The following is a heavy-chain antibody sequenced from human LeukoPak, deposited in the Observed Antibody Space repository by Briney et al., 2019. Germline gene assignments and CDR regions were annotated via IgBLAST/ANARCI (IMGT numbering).Heavy chain of an antibody. J-gene: IGHJ4*02. V-gene: IGHV3-7*01. D-gene: IGHD6-13*01. CDR1: GFTFSGYW. CDR3: ARDQGSIPLDS. Sequence: GGSLRLSCAASGFTFSGYWMSWVRQAPGKGLEWVANIKQDGNEKHYVDSVKGRFTISRGNAKNPLFLQMNSLRDEDTAVYYCARDQGSIPLDSWGQGTLVTVSS. CDR2: IKQDGNEK.